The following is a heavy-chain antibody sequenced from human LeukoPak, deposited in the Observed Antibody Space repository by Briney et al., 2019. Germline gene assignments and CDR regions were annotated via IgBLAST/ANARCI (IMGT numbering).Heavy chain of an antibody. Sequence: SETLSLTCTVSGGSISSGGYYWSWIRQHPGKGLEWIGCIYYSGSTYYNPSLKSRVTISVDTSKNQFSLKLSSVTAADTAVYYCARVYCSSTSCYTMGWFDPWGQGTLVTVSS. V-gene: IGHV4-31*03. D-gene: IGHD2-2*02. CDR2: IYYSGST. CDR3: ARVYCSSTSCYTMGWFDP. CDR1: GGSISSGGYY. J-gene: IGHJ5*02.